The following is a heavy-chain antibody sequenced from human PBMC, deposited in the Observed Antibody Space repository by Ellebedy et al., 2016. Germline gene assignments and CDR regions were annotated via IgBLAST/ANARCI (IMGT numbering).Heavy chain of an antibody. Sequence: GESLKISXAASGFTFSSYSMNWVRQAPGKGLEWVSSISSSSSYIYYADSVKGRFTISRDNAKNSLYLQMNSLRAEDTAVYYCARDLQLVQDYWGQGTLVTVSS. CDR3: ARDLQLVQDY. J-gene: IGHJ4*02. CDR1: GFTFSSYS. V-gene: IGHV3-21*01. D-gene: IGHD6-6*01. CDR2: ISSSSSYI.